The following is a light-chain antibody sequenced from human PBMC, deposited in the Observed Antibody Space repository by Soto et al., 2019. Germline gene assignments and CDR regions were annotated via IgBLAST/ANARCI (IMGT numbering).Light chain of an antibody. V-gene: IGLV1-51*01. CDR1: SSNIGAGY. CDR3: GSWDSSLSAYV. J-gene: IGLJ1*01. Sequence: QSVLTQPPSMSAAPGQRVTISCSGGSSNIGAGYTVHWYQQLPGTAPKLLIYDDNKRPSGIPDRFSGSKSGTSATLGITGFQTGDEADYYCGSWDSSLSAYVFGTGTKVTVL. CDR2: DDN.